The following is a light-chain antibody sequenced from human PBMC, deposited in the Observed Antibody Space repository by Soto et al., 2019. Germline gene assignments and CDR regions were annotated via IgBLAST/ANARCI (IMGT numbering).Light chain of an antibody. Sequence: AIQMTQSPSSLSASVGDRVTITCRASQDIRNELGWYQQKPGKAPRLLIYAASTLQSGVPSRFSGSGSGADFTLTISRLQPEDFASYYCLQDHSYPRTFGPGTKVDIK. CDR1: QDIRNE. J-gene: IGKJ1*01. CDR2: AAS. CDR3: LQDHSYPRT. V-gene: IGKV1-6*02.